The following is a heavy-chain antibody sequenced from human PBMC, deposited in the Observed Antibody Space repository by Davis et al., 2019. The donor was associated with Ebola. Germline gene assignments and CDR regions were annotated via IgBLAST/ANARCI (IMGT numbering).Heavy chain of an antibody. V-gene: IGHV3-21*01. CDR2: ISGSGFYI. CDR1: TFTFSTYS. CDR3: AAEGRSIRPGY. Sequence: PGGSLRLSCAVSTFTFSTYSMNWVRQAPGKGLEWVSSISGSGFYIYYAGSAKGRFTISRDNAKNSLYLQMSSLRAEDTAVYYCAAEGRSIRPGYWGQGTLVTVSS. J-gene: IGHJ4*02. D-gene: IGHD3-22*01.